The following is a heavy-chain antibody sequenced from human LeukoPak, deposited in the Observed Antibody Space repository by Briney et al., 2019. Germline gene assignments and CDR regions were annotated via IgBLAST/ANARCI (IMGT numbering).Heavy chain of an antibody. CDR3: AKADRTDTYYYYGMDV. CDR1: GFTFSSYA. CDR2: ISGSGGST. Sequence: GRSLRLSCAASGFTFSSYAMSWVRQAPGKGLEWVSAISGSGGSTYYADSVKGRFTISRDNSKNTLYLQMNSLRAEDTAVYYCAKADRTDTYYYYGMDVWGQGTTVTVSS. V-gene: IGHV3-23*01. D-gene: IGHD5-18*01. J-gene: IGHJ6*02.